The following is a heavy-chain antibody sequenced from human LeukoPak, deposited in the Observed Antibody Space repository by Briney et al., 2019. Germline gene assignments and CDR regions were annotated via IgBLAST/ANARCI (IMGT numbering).Heavy chain of an antibody. CDR3: ARVRYYYVPDY. V-gene: IGHV3-74*01. D-gene: IGHD3-10*02. CDR1: GFTFSSYW. Sequence: SGGSLRLPCAASGFTFSSYWMHWVRQAPGKGLVWVSRINSDGSSTSYADSVKGRFTISRDNAKNTLYLQMNSLRAEDTAVYYCARVRYYYVPDYWGQGTLVTVSS. CDR2: INSDGSST. J-gene: IGHJ4*02.